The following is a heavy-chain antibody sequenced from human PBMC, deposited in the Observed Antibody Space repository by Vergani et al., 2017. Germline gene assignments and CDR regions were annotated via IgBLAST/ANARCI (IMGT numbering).Heavy chain of an antibody. CDR3: AGXQGTSAYYYGGFDY. Sequence: EVHLLESGGGLVQSGGSLRLSCAASGFTFSNSAVSWVCQAPGRGLAWVSSISGPGLSTYYADSVKGRFSISRDNSKNTLSLQMNSLTAEDTAIYYCAGXQGTSAYYYGGFDYWGQGILVTVSS. D-gene: IGHD3-22*01. V-gene: IGHV3-23*01. CDR2: ISGPGLST. CDR1: GFTFSNSA. J-gene: IGHJ4*02.